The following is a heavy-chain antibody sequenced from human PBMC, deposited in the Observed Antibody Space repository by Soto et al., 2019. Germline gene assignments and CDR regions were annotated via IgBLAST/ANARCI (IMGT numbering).Heavy chain of an antibody. V-gene: IGHV3-74*01. D-gene: IGHD3-22*01. CDR1: GFTFRTYW. J-gene: IGHJ4*02. CDR2: IKSDGSGT. Sequence: EVQLVESGGGLVQLGGSLRLSCEASGFTFRTYWMHWVRQAPGKGLVWVSRIKSDGSGTYYGDSVEGRFTISRDNAQNTLYLQMNSLRAEDTAVYYCVRGDGDYHDGNGYLGRDWGQGTLVTVSS. CDR3: VRGDGDYHDGNGYLGRD.